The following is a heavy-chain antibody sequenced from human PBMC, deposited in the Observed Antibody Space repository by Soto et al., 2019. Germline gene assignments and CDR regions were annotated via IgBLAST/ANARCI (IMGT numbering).Heavy chain of an antibody. CDR3: AKDRAAGSGSPYYGMDV. D-gene: IGHD3-10*01. Sequence: GSLRLSCAASGFTVSNTYMSWVRQAPGKGLECVSIIYSDGRTFYADSVKGRFTISRDNSKNTLFLQMNSLREEDTAVYYCAKDRAAGSGSPYYGMDVWGQGTTVTVSS. CDR2: IYSDGRT. CDR1: GFTVSNTY. V-gene: IGHV3-53*01. J-gene: IGHJ6*02.